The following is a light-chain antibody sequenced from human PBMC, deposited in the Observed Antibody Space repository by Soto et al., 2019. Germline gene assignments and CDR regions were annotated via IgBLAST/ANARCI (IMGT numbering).Light chain of an antibody. CDR3: QQRSNWLFT. CDR1: QSVSSY. Sequence: EIVLTQSPATLSLSPGERATLSCRASQSVSSYLAWYQQKPGQAPRLLIYDASNRATGIPARFSGSGSGTDFTLTINSLEPEDFAVYYCQQRSNWLFTFRQGTRLEIK. CDR2: DAS. J-gene: IGKJ5*01. V-gene: IGKV3-11*01.